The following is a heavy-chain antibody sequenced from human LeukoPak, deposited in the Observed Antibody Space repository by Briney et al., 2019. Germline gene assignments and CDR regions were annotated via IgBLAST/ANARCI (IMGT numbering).Heavy chain of an antibody. D-gene: IGHD6-13*01. CDR3: ARDRYSTSLDAFDI. CDR1: GFTFSTYN. V-gene: IGHV3-21*01. J-gene: IGHJ3*02. Sequence: PGGSLRLSCAASGFTFSTYNINWVRQAPGKGLEWVSSISPSSSYIYYADSVKGRFTISRDNAKNSLYLQMNSLRAEDTAVYYYARDRYSTSLDAFDIWGQGTMVTVSS. CDR2: ISPSSSYI.